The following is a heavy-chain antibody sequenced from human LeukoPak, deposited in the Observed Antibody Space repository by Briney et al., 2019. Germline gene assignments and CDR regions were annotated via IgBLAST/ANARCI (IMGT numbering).Heavy chain of an antibody. CDR2: IIPSGST. CDR3: ARRNLGGDNLFDP. Sequence: PSETLSPTCSLYGGSFSGYYWGWIRQPPGKGLGWIGEIIPSGSTNYNPSLKSRVTISVYTSKNQSSLKRSSVTAADTAVYYCARRNLGGDNLFDPWGQGPLVTVSS. D-gene: IGHD1-26*01. J-gene: IGHJ5*02. V-gene: IGHV4-34*12. CDR1: GGSFSGYY.